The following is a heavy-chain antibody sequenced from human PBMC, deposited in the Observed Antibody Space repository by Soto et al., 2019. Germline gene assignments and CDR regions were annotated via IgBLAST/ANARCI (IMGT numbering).Heavy chain of an antibody. CDR1: GFTFSSYG. Sequence: ESGGGVVQPGRSLRLSCAASGFTFSSYGMHWVRQAPGKGLEWVAVIWYDGSNKYYADSVKGRFTISRDNSKNTLYLQMNSLRAEDTAVYYCARSPLYYYDSQLDYWGQGTLVTVSS. CDR2: IWYDGSNK. CDR3: ARSPLYYYDSQLDY. V-gene: IGHV3-33*01. J-gene: IGHJ4*02. D-gene: IGHD3-22*01.